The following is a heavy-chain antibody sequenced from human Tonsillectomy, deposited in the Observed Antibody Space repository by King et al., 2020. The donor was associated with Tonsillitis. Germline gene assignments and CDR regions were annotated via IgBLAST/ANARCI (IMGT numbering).Heavy chain of an antibody. CDR3: TKAAITTAAFDI. J-gene: IGHJ3*02. V-gene: IGHV3-73*01. CDR2: IISKANTYPT. CDR1: GFTFSGSA. D-gene: IGHD3-22*01. Sequence: VQLVESGGGLVQPGGSLKLSCAASGFTFSGSAMHLVRQASGEGLELGGRIISKANTYPTAYAASVKGRFTISRDDSKNTAYLQMNSLKTEDTAVYYCTKAAITTAAFDIWGQGTMVTVSS.